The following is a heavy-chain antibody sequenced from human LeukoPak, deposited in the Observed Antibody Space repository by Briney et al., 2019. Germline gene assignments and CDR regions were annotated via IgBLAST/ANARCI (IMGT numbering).Heavy chain of an antibody. J-gene: IGHJ4*02. CDR3: AKEEAVVLDY. V-gene: IGHV3-30*18. CDR2: ISYDGSNK. CDR1: GFTFSSYG. D-gene: IGHD6-19*01. Sequence: GGSLRVSCAASGFTFSSYGMHWVRQAPGKGLEWVAVISYDGSNKYYADSVKGRFTISRDNSKNTLYLQMNSLRAEDTAVYYCAKEEAVVLDYWGQGTLVTVSS.